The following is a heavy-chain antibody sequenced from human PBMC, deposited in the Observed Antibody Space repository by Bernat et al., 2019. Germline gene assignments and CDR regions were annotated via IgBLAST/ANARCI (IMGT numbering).Heavy chain of an antibody. D-gene: IGHD5-24*01. Sequence: VQLVESGGGLVQPGGSLRLSCAASGFTFSSYWMSWFRQAPGKGLECISYISGSGSDTNYADSVRGRFTISRDNAKNSLYLQMNSLRADDTAVYYCAMPTRLPRNWGQGTLVTVSS. J-gene: IGHJ4*02. CDR1: GFTFSSYW. V-gene: IGHV3-11*05. CDR2: ISGSGSDT. CDR3: AMPTRLPRN.